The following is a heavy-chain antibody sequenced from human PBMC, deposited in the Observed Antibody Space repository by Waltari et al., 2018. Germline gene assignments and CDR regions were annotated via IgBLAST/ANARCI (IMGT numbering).Heavy chain of an antibody. CDR2: ISYSGNT. CDR3: ARYSYGQTYYFDY. J-gene: IGHJ4*02. D-gene: IGHD5-18*01. Sequence: QVRLQESGPGLVKPSETLSLTCSVAGGSISSYYWSWIRQPPGKGLEWIGYISYSGNTNYNPSLKSRVTIWVDTSKNQLSLELTSVTAADTAVYYCARYSYGQTYYFDYWGQGTLVTVSS. CDR1: GGSISSYY. V-gene: IGHV4-59*01.